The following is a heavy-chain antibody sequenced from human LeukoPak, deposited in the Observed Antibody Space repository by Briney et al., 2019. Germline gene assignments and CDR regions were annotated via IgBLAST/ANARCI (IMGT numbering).Heavy chain of an antibody. D-gene: IGHD6-13*01. Sequence: SETLPLTCTVSGGSISSSSYYWGWIRQPPGKGLEWIGSIYYSGSTYYNPSLKSRVTISVDTSKNQFSLKLSSVTAADTAVYYCARESSSSWPLDYWGQGTLVTVSS. CDR3: ARESSSSWPLDY. V-gene: IGHV4-39*07. CDR1: GGSISSSSYY. CDR2: IYYSGST. J-gene: IGHJ4*02.